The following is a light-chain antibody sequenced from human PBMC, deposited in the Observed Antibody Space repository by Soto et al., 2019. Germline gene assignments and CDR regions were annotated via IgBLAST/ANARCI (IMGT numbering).Light chain of an antibody. Sequence: QSALTQPRSVSGSPGQSVTISCTGTSSDVGGYNYVSWYQQHPGKAPKLMIYDVSKRPSGVPDRFSGSKSGDTASLTISGLQADVEADYYCCSYAGTYTYVFGTGTKLTVL. V-gene: IGLV2-11*01. CDR2: DVS. CDR1: SSDVGGYNY. J-gene: IGLJ1*01. CDR3: CSYAGTYTYV.